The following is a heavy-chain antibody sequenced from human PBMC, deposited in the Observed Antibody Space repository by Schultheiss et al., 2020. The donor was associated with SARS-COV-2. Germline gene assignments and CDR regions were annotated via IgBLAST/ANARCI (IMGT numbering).Heavy chain of an antibody. CDR3: ARGGGSEVFQH. D-gene: IGHD1-26*01. CDR2: IYTSGST. Sequence: SETLSLTCAVYGGSFSGYYWSWIRQPAGKGLEWIGRIYTSGSTNYNPSLKSRVTISVDTSKNHFSLKLSSVTAADTAVYYCARGGGSEVFQHWGQGTLVTVSS. CDR1: GGSFSGYY. J-gene: IGHJ1*01. V-gene: IGHV4-59*10.